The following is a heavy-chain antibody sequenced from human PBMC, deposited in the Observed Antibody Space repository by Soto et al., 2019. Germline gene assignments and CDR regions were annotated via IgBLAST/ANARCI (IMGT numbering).Heavy chain of an antibody. CDR1: GFTFSNYA. V-gene: IGHV3-23*01. D-gene: IGHD4-4*01. CDR3: ASHYSSYVTLNFYH. CDR2: ISGRGSST. J-gene: IGHJ4*02. Sequence: EVQLLESGGGLVQPGGSLRLSCAASGFTFSNYAMSWVRQAPGKGLEWVSGISGRGSSTYYADSVKGRFTISRDNSKNTLDLQVSSRRAEDTAVYFCASHYSSYVTLNFYHWGQGTLVTASS.